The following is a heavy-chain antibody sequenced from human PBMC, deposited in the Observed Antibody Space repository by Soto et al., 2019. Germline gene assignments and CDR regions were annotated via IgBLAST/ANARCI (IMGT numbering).Heavy chain of an antibody. V-gene: IGHV3-23*01. CDR3: AKDGYYDSSGYAAS. CDR2: ISGSGGST. J-gene: IGHJ5*02. CDR1: GFTFTSYA. D-gene: IGHD3-22*01. Sequence: EVQLLESGGTLVQPGGSLRLSCAASGFTFTSYAMSWVRQAPGKGLEWVSAISGSGGSTYYADSVKGRFTISRDISKNKLYLQMNSLRAEDTAVYYCAKDGYYDSSGYAASWGQGTLVSVSS.